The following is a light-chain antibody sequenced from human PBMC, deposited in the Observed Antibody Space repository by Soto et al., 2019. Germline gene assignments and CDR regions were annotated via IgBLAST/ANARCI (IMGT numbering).Light chain of an antibody. CDR1: QSLSSN. J-gene: IGKJ1*01. CDR3: QQYVHWPPGT. CDR2: DTS. V-gene: IGKV3-15*01. Sequence: EIVLTQFPATLSVSPGETATLTCRASQSLSSNLAWYQQRPGQAPRLLIYDTSTRAPGIAARFSGSGSGTEFTLTISSLQSEDVAVYYCQQYVHWPPGTFGQGTTVEIK.